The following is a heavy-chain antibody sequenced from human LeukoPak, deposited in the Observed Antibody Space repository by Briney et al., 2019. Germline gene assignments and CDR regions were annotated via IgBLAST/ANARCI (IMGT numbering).Heavy chain of an antibody. D-gene: IGHD3-10*01. V-gene: IGHV1-2*02. CDR2: MKPSTGAT. CDR1: GYSFTGYD. J-gene: IGHJ4*02. Sequence: AAVNVSCKPSGYSFTGYDIHGVRQAAGQGLPWVGWMKPSTGATNYAHEFQGRVTMTRDTSVGTAHMQLSRLTPDDTALYYCARDYYGSGSYSRDHWGQGTLVTVSS. CDR3: ARDYYGSGSYSRDH.